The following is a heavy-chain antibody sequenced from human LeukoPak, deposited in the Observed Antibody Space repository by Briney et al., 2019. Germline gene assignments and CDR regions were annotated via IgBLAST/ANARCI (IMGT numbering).Heavy chain of an antibody. V-gene: IGHV4-4*07. CDR2: IYTSGST. Sequence: PSETLSLTCTASGGSISSYYWSWIRQSAGKGLEWIGRIYTSGSTNYNPSLKSRVTMSLDTSKNHFSLDLTSVTAADTAVYYCARSAAAGTVGYYYYMDVWGKGTTVTVSS. CDR3: ARSAAAGTVGYYYYMDV. D-gene: IGHD6-13*01. CDR1: GGSISSYY. J-gene: IGHJ6*03.